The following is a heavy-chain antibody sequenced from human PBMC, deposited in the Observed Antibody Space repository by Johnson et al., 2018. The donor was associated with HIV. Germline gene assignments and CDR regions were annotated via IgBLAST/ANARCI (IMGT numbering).Heavy chain of an antibody. Sequence: QVQLVESGGGVVQPGRSLRLSCAASGFTFSSYAMHWVRQAPGKGLEWVAFIRYDGSNKYSADSVKGRFIISRDDSENTLYLQMNSLNTEDTSRYYCTTLGYTTRPRAFDIWGQGTVVTVSS. CDR2: IRYDGSNK. CDR3: TTLGYTTRPRAFDI. D-gene: IGHD6-13*01. J-gene: IGHJ3*02. CDR1: GFTFSSYA. V-gene: IGHV3-33*08.